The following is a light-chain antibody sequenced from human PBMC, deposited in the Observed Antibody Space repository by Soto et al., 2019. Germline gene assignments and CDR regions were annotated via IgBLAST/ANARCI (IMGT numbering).Light chain of an antibody. CDR2: AAS. Sequence: DIQMTQSPSSLSASVGDRVTITCRASQSISNYLNWYQQKPGKAPKLLIYAASSLQSGVPSRFSGSGSGTDFTLTISCLQPEDFATYYCQQSYSTPTFGQGTKLEIK. J-gene: IGKJ2*01. CDR3: QQSYSTPT. CDR1: QSISNY. V-gene: IGKV1-39*01.